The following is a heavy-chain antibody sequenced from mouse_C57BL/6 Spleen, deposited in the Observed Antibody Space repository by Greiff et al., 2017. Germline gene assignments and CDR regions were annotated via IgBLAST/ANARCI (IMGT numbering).Heavy chain of an antibody. CDR2: IDPSDSYT. V-gene: IGHV1-69*01. CDR1: GYTFTSYW. D-gene: IGHD3-3*01. J-gene: IGHJ3*01. Sequence: QVQLQQPGAELVMPGASVKLSCKASGYTFTSYWMHWVKQRPGQGLEWIGEIDPSDSYTNYNQKFKGKSTLTVDKSSSTTYMQLSSLTSEDSAVYYCARKGGTAYWGQGTLVTVSA. CDR3: ARKGGTAY.